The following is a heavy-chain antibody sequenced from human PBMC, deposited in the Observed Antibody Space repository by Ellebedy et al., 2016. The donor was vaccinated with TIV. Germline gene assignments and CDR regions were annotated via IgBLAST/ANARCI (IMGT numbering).Heavy chain of an antibody. CDR2: INHSGTT. D-gene: IGHD3-10*01. CDR1: GESFSGYF. Sequence: MPSETLSLTCSVHGESFSGYFWSWVRQAPGKGLEWIAEINHSGTTNYNPALKSRVSISIDMSKNQVSLKLSSVVAADTAVYYCTRLRYFYISGRYSYYGMDVWGLGTTVTVSS. V-gene: IGHV4-34*01. J-gene: IGHJ6*02. CDR3: TRLRYFYISGRYSYYGMDV.